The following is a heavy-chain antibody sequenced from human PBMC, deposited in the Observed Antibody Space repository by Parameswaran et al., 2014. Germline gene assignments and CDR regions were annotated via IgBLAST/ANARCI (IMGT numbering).Heavy chain of an antibody. V-gene: IGHV1-69*01. CDR2: IIPIFGTA. J-gene: IGHJ4*02. Sequence: WVRQAPGQGLEWMGGIIPIFGTANYAQKFQGRVTITADESTSTAYMELSSLRSEDTAVYYCARGALQRYNWNDVFDYWGQGTLVTVSS. CDR3: ARGALQRYNWNDVFDY. D-gene: IGHD1-20*01.